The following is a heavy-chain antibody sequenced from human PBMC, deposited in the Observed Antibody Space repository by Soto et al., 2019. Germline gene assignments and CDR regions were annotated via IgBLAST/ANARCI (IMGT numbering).Heavy chain of an antibody. V-gene: IGHV4-34*01. J-gene: IGHJ5*01. D-gene: IGHD3-10*01. CDR2: INPSGGT. Sequence: SETLSLTCAVYGGSFSGYYWSWIRQPPGKGLEWIGEINPSGGTNYNPSLKSRVTISVDTSKNQFSLKVTSVTAADTAVYYCATSRYGSGSWFWFDSWGQGTLVTVS. CDR1: GGSFSGYY. CDR3: ATSRYGSGSWFWFDS.